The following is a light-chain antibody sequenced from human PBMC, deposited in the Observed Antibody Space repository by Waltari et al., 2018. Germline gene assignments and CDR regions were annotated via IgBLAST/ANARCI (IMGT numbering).Light chain of an antibody. CDR3: SSYAGGSTYV. CDR1: YSNVGSYRF. CDR2: EGS. V-gene: IGLV2-23*01. Sequence: QSALTQPASVSGSLGQSITISCTGTYSNVGSYRFVSWSQQHPDKAPKLMIPEGSKRPSCVSKRVSGSKSGNTASRTISGLQAEDEADYYCSSYAGGSTYVFGTGTKVTVL. J-gene: IGLJ1*01.